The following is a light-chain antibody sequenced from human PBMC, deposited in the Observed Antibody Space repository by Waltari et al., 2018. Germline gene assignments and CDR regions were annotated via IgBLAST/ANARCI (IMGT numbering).Light chain of an antibody. CDR3: QHYSTYSWT. V-gene: IGKV1-5*03. J-gene: IGKJ1*01. CDR2: KTS. CDR1: QRVSRW. Sequence: IQMTQSPSTLSASVGDRVTMTCRASQRVSRWLAWYQQKPGKAPKLLIYKTSTLESVVPSRFSGSGSGTEFSLTISSLQPDDFATYYCQHYSTYSWTFGQGTKLEIK.